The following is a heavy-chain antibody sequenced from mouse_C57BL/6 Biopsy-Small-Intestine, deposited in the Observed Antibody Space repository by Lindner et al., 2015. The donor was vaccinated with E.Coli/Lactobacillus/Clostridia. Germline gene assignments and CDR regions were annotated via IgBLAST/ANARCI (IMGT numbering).Heavy chain of an antibody. V-gene: IGHV1-77*01. CDR3: ARDRGERHYGMDV. Sequence: SVKVSCKTSGGTFNNYDISWVRQVPGQGLEWMGQIIPAFRTPNYAQKFQGRVTITADESTRTAYMELSSLTSDDTAVYYCARDRGERHYGMDVWGQGTKVTVSS. J-gene: IGHJ1*01. D-gene: IGHD1-2*01. CDR1: GGTFNNYD. CDR2: IIPAFRTP.